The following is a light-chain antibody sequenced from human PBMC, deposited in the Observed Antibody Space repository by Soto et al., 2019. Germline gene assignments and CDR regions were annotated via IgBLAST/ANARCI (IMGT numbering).Light chain of an antibody. Sequence: EIVMTQSPATLSVSPGERATLSCRASQSVVSNLAWYQQKPGQAPRLLIYDASSRATGIPDRFSGSGSGTDFTLIISRLEPEDFAVYYCQQCSNSPVTFGQGTKVDIK. CDR2: DAS. CDR3: QQCSNSPVT. V-gene: IGKV3-11*01. J-gene: IGKJ1*01. CDR1: QSVVSN.